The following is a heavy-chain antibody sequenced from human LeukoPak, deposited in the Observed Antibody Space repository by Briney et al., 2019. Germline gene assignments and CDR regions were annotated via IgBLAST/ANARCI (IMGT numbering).Heavy chain of an antibody. J-gene: IGHJ4*02. V-gene: IGHV1-58*02. CDR2: IVVGSGNT. Sequence: SVKVSCKASGFAFINSAMQWVRQARGQRLEWIGWIVVGSGNTHYAQRFHERVTITRDMSTSTAYMELSSLRSDNTAVYYCAADPTYVWGIYRSGVEYWGQGTLVTVSS. CDR1: GFAFINSA. CDR3: AADPTYVWGIYRSGVEY. D-gene: IGHD3-16*02.